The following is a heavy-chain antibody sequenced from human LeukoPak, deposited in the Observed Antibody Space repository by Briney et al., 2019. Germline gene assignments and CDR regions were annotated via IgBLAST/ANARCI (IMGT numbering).Heavy chain of an antibody. CDR2: LRGDGET. V-gene: IGHV3-23*01. CDR1: GFIFRDYA. J-gene: IGHJ4*02. Sequence: GGSLRLSCVASGFIFRDYAMSWVRQTPAGGLEWVSSLRGDGETFYTDSVKGRFTLSRDHSRNTVYLQLSDLRVEDTAVYYCAKASWVSSADAVLWGQGTLVTVS. CDR3: AKASWVSSADAVL. D-gene: IGHD3-16*01.